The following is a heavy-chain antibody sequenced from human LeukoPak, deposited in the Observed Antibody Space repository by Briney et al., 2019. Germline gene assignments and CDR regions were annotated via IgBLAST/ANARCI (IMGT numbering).Heavy chain of an antibody. CDR2: INSDGSIT. J-gene: IGHJ5*02. Sequence: GGSLRLSCAASGFTFSSDWMHWVCQDPGKGLVWVSHINSDGSITTYADSVKGRFTIFRDNAKNTLYLQMNSLRAEDTAVYYCAREKVGYCSGANCQNWFDPWGQGNLVTVSS. D-gene: IGHD2-15*01. CDR1: GFTFSSDW. V-gene: IGHV3-74*01. CDR3: AREKVGYCSGANCQNWFDP.